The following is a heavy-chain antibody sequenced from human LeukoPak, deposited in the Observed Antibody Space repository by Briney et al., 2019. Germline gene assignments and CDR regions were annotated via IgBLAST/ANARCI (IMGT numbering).Heavy chain of an antibody. CDR3: ASGKGDYVLYWYFDL. V-gene: IGHV3-13*05. CDR2: IGPFGGP. J-gene: IGHJ2*01. CDR1: GFTFSRYD. Sequence: PGGSLRLACAASGFTFSRYDMHWVRQASGKGLEWVSAIGPFGGPYYPGSVKGRFTISRENAENSLYLEMNSLRAEDTAVYYCASGKGDYVLYWYFDLWGRGTLVTVSS. D-gene: IGHD4-17*01.